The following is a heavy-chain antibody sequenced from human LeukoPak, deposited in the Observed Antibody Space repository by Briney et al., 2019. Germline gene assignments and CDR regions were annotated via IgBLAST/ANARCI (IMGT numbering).Heavy chain of an antibody. V-gene: IGHV3-7*01. CDR3: ARSGVPYYYYYMDV. D-gene: IGHD6-25*01. J-gene: IGHJ6*03. CDR1: GFTFSSYW. Sequence: GSLRLSCAASGFTFSSYWMSWVRQAPGKGLEWVANIKQDGSEKYYVDSVKGRFTISRDNAKNSLYLQMNSLRAEDTAVYYCARSGVPYYYYYMDVWGKGTTVTVSS. CDR2: IKQDGSEK.